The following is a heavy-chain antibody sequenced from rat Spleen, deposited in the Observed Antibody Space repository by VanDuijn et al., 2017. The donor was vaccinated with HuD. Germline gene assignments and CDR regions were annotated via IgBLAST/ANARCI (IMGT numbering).Heavy chain of an antibody. V-gene: IGHV2-47*01. CDR3: AREDYYSGYFDY. J-gene: IGHJ2*01. Sequence: QVQLKESGPGLVQPSQTLSLTCTVSGLSFASNSVTWIRQPPGKGLEWMATIWESGGTAYNPGFKSRLSISRDTSKSQVFLKMNSLQTEDIATYYCAREDYYSGYFDYWGQGVMVTVSS. D-gene: IGHD1-1*01. CDR2: IWESGGT. CDR1: GLSFASNS.